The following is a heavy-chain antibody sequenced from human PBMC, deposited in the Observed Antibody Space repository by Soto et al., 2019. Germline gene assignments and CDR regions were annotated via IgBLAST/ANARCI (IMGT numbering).Heavy chain of an antibody. V-gene: IGHV4-4*07. Sequence: NPSETLSLTCTVSGGSLFGDYCTFIRQPAGGGLEWIGRINSDGNTNYSPSLKSRVTMSVDPSRKHFSLNLTSVTAADTASYFCARARRLENWFDPWGPGIQVTVSS. CDR3: ARARRLENWFDP. CDR2: INSDGNT. J-gene: IGHJ5*02. D-gene: IGHD5-12*01. CDR1: GGSLFGDY.